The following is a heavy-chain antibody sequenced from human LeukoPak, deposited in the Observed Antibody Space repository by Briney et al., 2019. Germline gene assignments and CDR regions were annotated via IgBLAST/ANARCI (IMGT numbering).Heavy chain of an antibody. CDR2: IYYSGST. CDR3: ARLGYYDILTGYSNYGMDV. Sequence: SETLSLTCTVSGGSISSYYWSWIRQPPGKGLEWIGYIYYSGSTNYNPSLKSRVTISVDTSKNQFSLKLSSVTAADAAVYYCARLGYYDILTGYSNYGMDVWGQGTTVTVSS. D-gene: IGHD3-9*01. V-gene: IGHV4-59*01. CDR1: GGSISSYY. J-gene: IGHJ6*02.